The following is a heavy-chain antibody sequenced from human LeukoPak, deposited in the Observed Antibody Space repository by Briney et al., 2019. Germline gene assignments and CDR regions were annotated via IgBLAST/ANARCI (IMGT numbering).Heavy chain of an antibody. V-gene: IGHV3-30-3*01. CDR3: AREGYYAFDI. CDR2: ISYDGSNE. D-gene: IGHD3-22*01. J-gene: IGHJ3*02. Sequence: ERSLRLSCAASGFTFTNYAMQWVRQAPGRGLEWVSIISYDGSNEYYSDSVRGRFTISRDDSEKTLYLQMNNLRPEDKAVYYCAREGYYAFDIWGRGTTVTVSS. CDR1: GFTFTNYA.